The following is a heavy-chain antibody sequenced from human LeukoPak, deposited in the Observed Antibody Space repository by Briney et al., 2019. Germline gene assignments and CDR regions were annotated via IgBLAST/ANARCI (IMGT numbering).Heavy chain of an antibody. CDR2: IIPIFGTA. CDR1: GGTFSSYA. Sequence: GASVKVSCKASGGTFSSYAISWVRQAPGQGLEWMGGIIPIFGTANYAQKFQGRVTITADESTSTAYMELSSLRSEDTAVYYCARDWGLERQGIPSHWGQGTLVTVSS. CDR3: ARDWGLERQGIPSH. J-gene: IGHJ4*02. V-gene: IGHV1-69*13. D-gene: IGHD1-1*01.